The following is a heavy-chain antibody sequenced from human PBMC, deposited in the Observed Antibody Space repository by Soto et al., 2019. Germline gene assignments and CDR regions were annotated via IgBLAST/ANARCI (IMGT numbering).Heavy chain of an antibody. CDR2: IIPIFGTA. J-gene: IGHJ4*02. Sequence: SVKVSCKASGGTFSSYAISWVRQAPGQGLEWMGGIIPIFGTANYAQKFQGRVTITADESTSTAYMELSSLRSEDTAVFYCAREGEAAAAGTAVGYWGQGTLVTVSS. CDR1: GGTFSSYA. V-gene: IGHV1-69*13. CDR3: AREGEAAAAGTAVGY. D-gene: IGHD6-13*01.